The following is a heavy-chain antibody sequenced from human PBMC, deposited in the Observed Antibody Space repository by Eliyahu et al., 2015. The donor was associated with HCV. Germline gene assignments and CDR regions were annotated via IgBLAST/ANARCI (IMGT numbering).Heavy chain of an antibody. D-gene: IGHD4-17*01. CDR1: GYTFTSYG. Sequence: QVQLVQSGAEVKKPGASVKVSCKASGYTFTSYGISWVRQAPGQGLEWXGWISAYNGNTNYAQXLQGRVTMTTDTSTSTAYMELRSLRSDDTAVYYCARDETIYLNYGDYPPRFDYWGQGTLVTVSS. CDR3: ARDETIYLNYGDYPPRFDY. CDR2: ISAYNGNT. V-gene: IGHV1-18*04. J-gene: IGHJ4*02.